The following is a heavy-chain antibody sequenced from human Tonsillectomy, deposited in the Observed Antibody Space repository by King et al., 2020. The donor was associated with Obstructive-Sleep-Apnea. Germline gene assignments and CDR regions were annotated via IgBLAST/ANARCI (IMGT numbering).Heavy chain of an antibody. J-gene: IGHJ3*02. CDR3: AKEQSTVGGNGAFDI. CDR1: GFTFSSYA. D-gene: IGHD6-19*01. CDR2: IGGSGSST. Sequence: VQLVESGGGLVQPGGSLRLSCAASGFTFSSYAISWVRQAPGKGLEWVSAIGGSGSSTYYAESVKGRFTISRDNSKNTLYLQMNSLRAEDTALYYCAKEQSTVGGNGAFDIWGQGTMVTVSS. V-gene: IGHV3-23*04.